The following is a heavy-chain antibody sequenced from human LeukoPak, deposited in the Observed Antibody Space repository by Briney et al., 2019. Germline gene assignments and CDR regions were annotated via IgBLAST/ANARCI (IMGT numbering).Heavy chain of an antibody. CDR1: GFTFSGYA. D-gene: IGHD2-15*01. Sequence: GGSLRLFCAASGFTFSGYAMSWVRQAPGKGLEWVSAISGSGGSTYYADSVKGRFTISRDNSKNTLYLQMNSLRAEDTAVYYCAKAGAVVVVAAKYFDYWGQGTLVTVSS. CDR2: ISGSGGST. CDR3: AKAGAVVVVAAKYFDY. V-gene: IGHV3-23*01. J-gene: IGHJ4*02.